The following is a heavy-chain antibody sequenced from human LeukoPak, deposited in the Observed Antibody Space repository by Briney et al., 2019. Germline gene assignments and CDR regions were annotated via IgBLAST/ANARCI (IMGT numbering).Heavy chain of an antibody. Sequence: GGSLKISWKGSGYSFTSYWIGWVRQMPGKGLEWMGIIYPGDSDTRYSPSFQGQVTISADKSISTAFLQWSSLKASDTAMYYCARSRTTHNWFDPWGQGTLVTVSS. CDR3: ARSRTTHNWFDP. V-gene: IGHV5-51*01. CDR1: GYSFTSYW. J-gene: IGHJ5*02. CDR2: IYPGDSDT. D-gene: IGHD4-11*01.